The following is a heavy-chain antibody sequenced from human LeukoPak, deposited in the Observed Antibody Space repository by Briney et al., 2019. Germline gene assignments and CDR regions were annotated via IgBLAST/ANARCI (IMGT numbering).Heavy chain of an antibody. D-gene: IGHD3-16*01. V-gene: IGHV3-74*01. J-gene: IGHJ6*02. CDR1: GFTFSSYW. Sequence: GGSLRLSCAASGFTFSSYWMHWVRQAPGKGLVWVSRIISDGSSASYADSVKGRFTISRDNAKNSLYLQMSNLRAEDTAVYFCARGGGLDVWGQGATVTVSS. CDR2: IISDGSSA. CDR3: ARGGGLDV.